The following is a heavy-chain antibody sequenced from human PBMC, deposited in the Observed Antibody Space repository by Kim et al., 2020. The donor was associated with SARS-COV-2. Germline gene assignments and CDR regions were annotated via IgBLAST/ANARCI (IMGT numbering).Heavy chain of an antibody. CDR3: AKMVIMDGYNYFYYYAM. Sequence: GGSLRLSCVASGFTFDTYAMSWVRQAPGKGLEWVSVISGGAVNKFYADSVRGRFTISRDNSKNTLYLQMKSLGDDDTALYYCAKMVIMDGYNYFYYYAM. CDR2: ISGGAVNK. CDR1: GFTFDTYA. V-gene: IGHV3-23*01. J-gene: IGHJ6*01. D-gene: IGHD2-21*01.